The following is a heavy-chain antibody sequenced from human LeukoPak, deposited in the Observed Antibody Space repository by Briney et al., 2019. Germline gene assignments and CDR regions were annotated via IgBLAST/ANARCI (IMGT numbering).Heavy chain of an antibody. CDR3: ARDVYSRFDY. CDR2: ISSSSSTI. J-gene: IGHJ4*02. V-gene: IGHV3-48*04. D-gene: IGHD2-21*01. CDR1: GFTFITYS. Sequence: GGSLRLSCTASGFTFITYSMNWVRQAPGKGLEWVSYISSSSSTIYYADSVKGRFTISRDNAKNSLYLQMNSLRAEDTAVYYCARDVYSRFDYWGQGTLVTVSS.